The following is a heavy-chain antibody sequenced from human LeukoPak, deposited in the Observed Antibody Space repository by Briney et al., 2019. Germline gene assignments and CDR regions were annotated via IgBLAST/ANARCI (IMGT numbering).Heavy chain of an antibody. V-gene: IGHV1-18*04. CDR2: ISAYNGNT. CDR1: GYTFTSYG. CDR3: ARVEWEAAAESWFDP. D-gene: IGHD6-13*01. J-gene: IGHJ5*02. Sequence: ASVKVSCKASGYTFTSYGISWVRQAPGQGLEWMGWISAYNGNTNYAQKLQGRVTMTTDTSTSTAYMELRSLRSDDTAVYYCARVEWEAAAESWFDPWGQGTLVTVSS.